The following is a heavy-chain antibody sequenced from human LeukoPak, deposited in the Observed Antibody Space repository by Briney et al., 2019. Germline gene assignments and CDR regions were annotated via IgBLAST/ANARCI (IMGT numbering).Heavy chain of an antibody. CDR1: GGTFSSYA. Sequence: SVKVSCKASGGTFSSYAISWVRQAPGQGLEWMGRIIPILGIANYAQKFQGRVTITADKSTSTAYMELSSLRSEDTAVYHCASPMRYDILTGYHGMDVWGQGTTVTVSS. J-gene: IGHJ6*02. D-gene: IGHD3-9*01. V-gene: IGHV1-69*04. CDR3: ASPMRYDILTGYHGMDV. CDR2: IIPILGIA.